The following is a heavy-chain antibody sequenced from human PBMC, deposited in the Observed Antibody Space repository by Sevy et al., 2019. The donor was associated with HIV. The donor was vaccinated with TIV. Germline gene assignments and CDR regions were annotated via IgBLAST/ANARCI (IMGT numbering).Heavy chain of an antibody. Sequence: GGSLRLSCAASGFTFSSYGMHWVRQAPGKGLEWVAVIWYDGSNKYYADSVKGRFTISRDNSKNTLYLQMNSLRAEDTAVYYCASGASGGATRYYYYYGMDVWGQGTTVTVSS. CDR3: ASGASGGATRYYYYYGMDV. CDR2: IWYDGSNK. CDR1: GFTFSSYG. D-gene: IGHD1-26*01. J-gene: IGHJ6*02. V-gene: IGHV3-33*01.